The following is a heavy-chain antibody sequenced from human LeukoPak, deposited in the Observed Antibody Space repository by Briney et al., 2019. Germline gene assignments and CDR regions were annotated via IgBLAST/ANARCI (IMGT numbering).Heavy chain of an antibody. CDR1: GFTFSSYS. J-gene: IGHJ6*02. V-gene: IGHV3-21*01. CDR2: ISSSSSYI. CDR3: AREMGYCSSTTCYYYGMDV. Sequence: GGSLRLSCAASGFTFSSYSMNWVRQAPGKGLEWVSSISSSSSYIYYADSVKGRFTISRDNAKNSLYLQMNSLRAEDTAVYYCAREMGYCSSTTCYYYGMDVWGQGTTVTVS. D-gene: IGHD2-2*01.